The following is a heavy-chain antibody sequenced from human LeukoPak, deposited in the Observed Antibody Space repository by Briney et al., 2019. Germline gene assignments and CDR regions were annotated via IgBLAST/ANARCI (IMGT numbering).Heavy chain of an antibody. Sequence: GGSLRLSCADSGFTFSDYTMSWVRQAPGKGLEWVSSISGSGSYIYYADSVKGRFTISRDNAKNSLYLQMNSLRAEDTAVYYCARPLYGSGGSSFDYWGQGTLVTVSS. CDR2: ISGSGSYI. J-gene: IGHJ4*02. D-gene: IGHD3-10*01. CDR1: GFTFSDYT. V-gene: IGHV3-21*01. CDR3: ARPLYGSGGSSFDY.